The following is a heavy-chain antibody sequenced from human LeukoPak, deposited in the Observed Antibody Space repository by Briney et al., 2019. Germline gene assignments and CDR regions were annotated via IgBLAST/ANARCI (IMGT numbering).Heavy chain of an antibody. V-gene: IGHV3-7*05. CDR2: IKQDGSEK. CDR1: GFTFSTHW. D-gene: IGHD1-26*01. J-gene: IGHJ4*02. CDR3: ANALGAYYFDS. Sequence: GGSLRLSCAASGFTFSTHWMIWVRQAPGKGLEWVANIKQDGSEKYYVDSVKGRFIISRDNAKNSLYLQMNSLRAEDTAVYYCANALGAYYFDSWGQGTLVTVSS.